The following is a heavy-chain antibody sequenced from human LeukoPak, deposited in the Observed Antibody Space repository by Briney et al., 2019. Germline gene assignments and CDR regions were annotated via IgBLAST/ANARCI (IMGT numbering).Heavy chain of an antibody. CDR2: ISGSGGST. D-gene: IGHD3-22*01. CDR3: AKSGLIVVVCPDY. Sequence: GGSLRLSCAASGFTFSDYYMSWIRQAPGQGLEWVSAISGSGGSTYYADSVKGRFTISRDNSKNTLYLQMNSLRAEDTAVYYCAKSGLIVVVCPDYWGQGTLVTVSS. J-gene: IGHJ4*02. V-gene: IGHV3-23*01. CDR1: GFTFSDYY.